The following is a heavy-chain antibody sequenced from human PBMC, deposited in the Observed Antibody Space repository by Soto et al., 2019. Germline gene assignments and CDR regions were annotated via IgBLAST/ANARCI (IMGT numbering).Heavy chain of an antibody. CDR1: GDSFTSYT. Sequence: QVRLVQSGAEVKKPGFSVKVSCKASGDSFTSYTFHWVRQAPGQGLEWMGRIIPNLNLANYAQRFEGRVTITADRSTNTAYMELHSLTSGDTAMYYCARVVKVSSGWQYYFDLWGQGTLVTVSS. J-gene: IGHJ4*02. V-gene: IGHV1-69*02. CDR2: IIPNLNLA. D-gene: IGHD3-22*01. CDR3: ARVVKVSSGWQYYFDL.